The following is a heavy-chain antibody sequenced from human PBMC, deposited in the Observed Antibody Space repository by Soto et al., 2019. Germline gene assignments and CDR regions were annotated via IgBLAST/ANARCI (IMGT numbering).Heavy chain of an antibody. CDR1: GCSISSGGYY. CDR2: IYYSGST. D-gene: IGHD3-10*02. CDR3: ASVRGGYYYAMDV. V-gene: IGHV4-31*03. Sequence: PSETLALTCTVSGCSISSGGYYWSWILQHPGKGLEWIGYIYYSGSTYYNPSLKSRVTISVDTSKNQFSLKLSSAVAADTAVYYCASVRGGYYYAMDVWGQGTTVTVSS. J-gene: IGHJ6*02.